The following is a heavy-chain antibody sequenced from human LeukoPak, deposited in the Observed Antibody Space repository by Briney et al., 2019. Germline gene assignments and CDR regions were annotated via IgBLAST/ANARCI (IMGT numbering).Heavy chain of an antibody. CDR1: GKSVSGYY. V-gene: IGHV4-34*01. Sequence: SETLSLTCAVYGKSVSGYYWNWIRQPPGKGLEWIGEINHSGSTNYNPSLKSRVTISVDTSKNQFSLKLRSVTAADTAVYYCARRVRSNCLDYWGQGTLVTVSS. J-gene: IGHJ4*02. CDR2: INHSGST. CDR3: ARRVRSNCLDY. D-gene: IGHD6-13*01.